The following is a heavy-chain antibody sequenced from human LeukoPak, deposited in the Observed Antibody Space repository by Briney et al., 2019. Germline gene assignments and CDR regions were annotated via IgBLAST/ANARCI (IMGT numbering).Heavy chain of an antibody. J-gene: IGHJ4*02. CDR3: ARGGELPCDY. Sequence: ASVKVSCKASGYTFTGYYMHWVRQAPGQGLEWMGWINPNSGGTNYAQTFQGRVTMTRDTSISTAYMELSRLRSDDTAVYYCARGGELPCDYWGQGTLVTVSS. D-gene: IGHD3-10*01. CDR2: INPNSGGT. V-gene: IGHV1-2*02. CDR1: GYTFTGYY.